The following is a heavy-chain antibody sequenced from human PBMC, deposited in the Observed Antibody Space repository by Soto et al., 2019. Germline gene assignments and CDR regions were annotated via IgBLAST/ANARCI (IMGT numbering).Heavy chain of an antibody. D-gene: IGHD6-13*01. Sequence: QVQLVQSGAEVKKPGSSVKVSCKASGGTFSSYAISWVRQAPGQGLEWMGGIIPIFGTANYAQKFQGRVTITADESTSTAYMALSSLRSEDTSVYYCARDKAYSSSWYPPYYYYYGMDVWGQVTTVTVSS. CDR1: GGTFSSYA. CDR3: ARDKAYSSSWYPPYYYYYGMDV. V-gene: IGHV1-69*01. J-gene: IGHJ6*02. CDR2: IIPIFGTA.